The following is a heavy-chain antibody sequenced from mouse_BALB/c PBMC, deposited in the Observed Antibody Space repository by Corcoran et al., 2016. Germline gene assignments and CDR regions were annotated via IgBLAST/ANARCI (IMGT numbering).Heavy chain of an antibody. V-gene: IGHV1-15*01. CDR3: TRYGNYDMDY. J-gene: IGHJ4*01. CDR2: IHPGSGGT. D-gene: IGHD2-1*01. CDR1: GYTFTDYD. Sequence: QVQLQQSGAEMLSPGASVKLSCKALGYTFTDYDMHWVKQTPVHGLEWIGAIHPGSGGTACNQKFKGKATLTADKSSSTAYMELSSLTSEDSAVDYWTRYGNYDMDYWGQGTSVTVSS.